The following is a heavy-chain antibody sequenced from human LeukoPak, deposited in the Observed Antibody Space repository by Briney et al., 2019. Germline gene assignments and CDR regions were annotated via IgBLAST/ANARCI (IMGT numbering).Heavy chain of an antibody. D-gene: IGHD3-3*01. V-gene: IGHV3-53*01. Sequence: PGGSLRLSCAASGFTVSTNYMSWLRQAPGKGLEWVSVIYSGGSTYYADSVKGRFTISRDNSKNTLYLQMNSLRAEDTAVYYCAKKVGYDFWSGPNYFDYWGQGTLVTVSS. J-gene: IGHJ4*02. CDR1: GFTVSTNY. CDR2: IYSGGST. CDR3: AKKVGYDFWSGPNYFDY.